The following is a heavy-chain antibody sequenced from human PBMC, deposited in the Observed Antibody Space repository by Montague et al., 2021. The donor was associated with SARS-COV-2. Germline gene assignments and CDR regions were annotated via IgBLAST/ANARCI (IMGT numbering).Heavy chain of an antibody. CDR1: GGSISSGGYY. V-gene: IGHV4-31*03. CDR2: IYYSGST. CDR3: ARSPEPMIILIITSLNWYFDL. D-gene: IGHD3-22*01. Sequence: TLSLTCTVSGGSISSGGYYWSWIRQHPGKGLEWIGYIYYSGSTYSHPSLKSRVTISVDTSKNQFSLKMSSVTAADTSVYYCARSPEPMIILIITSLNWYFDLWGRGTLVTVSS. J-gene: IGHJ2*01.